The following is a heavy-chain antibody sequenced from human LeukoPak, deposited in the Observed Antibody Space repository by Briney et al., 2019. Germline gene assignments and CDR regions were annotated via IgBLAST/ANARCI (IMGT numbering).Heavy chain of an antibody. CDR2: IIPIFGTA. Sequence: ASVKVSCKASGGTFSSYAISWVRQAPGQGLEWMGGIIPIFGTANYAQKFQGRVTITADESTSTAYMELSSLRSEDTAVYYCARVAGAAQRLVYNWFDPWGQGTLVTVSS. CDR3: ARVAGAAQRLVYNWFDP. CDR1: GGTFSSYA. V-gene: IGHV1-69*01. J-gene: IGHJ5*02. D-gene: IGHD6-6*01.